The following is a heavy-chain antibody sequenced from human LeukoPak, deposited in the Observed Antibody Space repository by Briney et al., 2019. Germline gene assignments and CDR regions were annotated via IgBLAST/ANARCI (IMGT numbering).Heavy chain of an antibody. Sequence: ASVKVSCKASGGTFSSYAISWVRQAPGQGLDWMGWITPYNGNTDYVQKVQGRVTMTADTSTSTVYMELRSLISDDTAVYYCARLNSAANFLDYWGQGTLVTVSS. V-gene: IGHV1-18*01. D-gene: IGHD2-15*01. CDR2: ITPYNGNT. J-gene: IGHJ4*02. CDR1: GGTFSSYA. CDR3: ARLNSAANFLDY.